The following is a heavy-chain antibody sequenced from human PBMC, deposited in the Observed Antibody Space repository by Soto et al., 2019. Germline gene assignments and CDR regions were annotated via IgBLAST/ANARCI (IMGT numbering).Heavy chain of an antibody. CDR1: GYTFTSYG. J-gene: IGHJ4*02. D-gene: IGHD3-22*01. CDR3: ARLRWAPYYDSGGYSDY. Sequence: ASVKVSCKASGYTFTSYGISWVRQAPGQGLEWMGWINAYKGNTNYAQKLQGRVTMTTDTSTSTAYMELRSLRSDDTAVYYCARLRWAPYYDSGGYSDYWGQGTLVTVSS. CDR2: INAYKGNT. V-gene: IGHV1-18*04.